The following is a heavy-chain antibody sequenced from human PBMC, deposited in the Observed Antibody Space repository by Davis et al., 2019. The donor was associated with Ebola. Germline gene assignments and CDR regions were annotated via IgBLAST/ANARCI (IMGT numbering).Heavy chain of an antibody. CDR3: ARGLIAGPIDY. Sequence: PGGSLRLSCAASGFTFSSYGMHWVRQAPGKGLEWVAVIWYDGSNKYYADSVKGRFTISRDNSKNTLYLQMNSLRAEDTAVYYCARGLIAGPIDYWGQGTLVTVSS. V-gene: IGHV3-33*01. J-gene: IGHJ4*02. CDR2: IWYDGSNK. D-gene: IGHD1-26*01. CDR1: GFTFSSYG.